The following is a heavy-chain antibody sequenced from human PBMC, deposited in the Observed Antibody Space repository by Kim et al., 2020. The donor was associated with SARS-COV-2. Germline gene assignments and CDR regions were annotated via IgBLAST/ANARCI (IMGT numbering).Heavy chain of an antibody. CDR1: GDSVSSNSAA. CDR2: TYYRSKWSN. V-gene: IGHV6-1*01. Sequence: SQTLSLTCAISGDSVSSNSAAWNWIRQSPSRGLEWLGRTYYRSKWSNDYAVSVRSRITINPDTSKNQFSLQLNSVTPEDTAVYYCARGRDYGGNSADFDYWGQGTLVTVSS. D-gene: IGHD4-17*01. J-gene: IGHJ4*02. CDR3: ARGRDYGGNSADFDY.